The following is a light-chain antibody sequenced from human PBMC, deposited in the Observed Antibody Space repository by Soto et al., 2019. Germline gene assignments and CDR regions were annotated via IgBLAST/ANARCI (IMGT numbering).Light chain of an antibody. CDR3: QQYNSYSPIT. Sequence: IEVTQSPSSLSASVGDRVTITCRASQGISSYLAWYQQKPGKAPKLLIYAASTLQSGVPSRFSGSGSGTEFTLTISSLQPDDFATYYCQQYNSYSPITFGQGTRLEIK. V-gene: IGKV1-9*01. CDR1: QGISSY. J-gene: IGKJ5*01. CDR2: AAS.